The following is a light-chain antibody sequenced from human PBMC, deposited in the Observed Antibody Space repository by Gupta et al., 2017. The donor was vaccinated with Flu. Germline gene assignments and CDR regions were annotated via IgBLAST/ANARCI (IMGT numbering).Light chain of an antibody. J-gene: IGKJ2*01. CDR2: GAS. V-gene: IGKV3-20*01. CDR3: QQDGSAPQT. Sequence: DTVLTQSPDTLSLSPGERASLSCRASESVTSASLAWYQHQPGQTPRLLIYGASSRATGIPDRFTGSGSGTEFTLTINILEPEDFAVYYCQQDGSAPQTFGQGTRLEIK. CDR1: ESVTSAS.